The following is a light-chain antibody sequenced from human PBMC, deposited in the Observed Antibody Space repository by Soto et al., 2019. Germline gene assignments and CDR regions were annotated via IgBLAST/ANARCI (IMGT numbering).Light chain of an antibody. V-gene: IGLV2-11*01. CDR3: CSYAGSYTQV. CDR2: DVI. J-gene: IGLJ1*01. CDR1: SSDVGTYTY. Sequence: SVLTQPRSGSGSPGQSVTISCTGTSSDVGTYTYVSWYQQHPGKAPKLIIYDVIKRPSGVPDSFSGSKSGNTASLTISGLQAEDEAPYYCCSYAGSYTQVFGRGTKVTVL.